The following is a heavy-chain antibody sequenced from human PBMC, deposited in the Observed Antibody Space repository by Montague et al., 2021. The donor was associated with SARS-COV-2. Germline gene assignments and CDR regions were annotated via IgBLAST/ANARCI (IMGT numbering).Heavy chain of an antibody. V-gene: IGHV4-59*02. Sequence: SETLSLTCIVSGSSVRSYYWSWIRQPPGKGLEWIGYIYDNGSTNXXPSLKSRVTISVDTSKNQFSLKLSSVTAADTAVYYCAGRDGYKQTMDYWGQGTLVTVSS. J-gene: IGHJ4*02. CDR3: AGRDGYKQTMDY. CDR1: GSSVRSYY. CDR2: IYDNGST. D-gene: IGHD5-24*01.